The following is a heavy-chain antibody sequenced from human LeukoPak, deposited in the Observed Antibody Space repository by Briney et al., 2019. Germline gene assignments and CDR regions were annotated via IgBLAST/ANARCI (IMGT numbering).Heavy chain of an antibody. CDR2: IGTAGDT. D-gene: IGHD1-26*01. CDR3: ARGWGATEREKTSEYYFDY. Sequence: PGGSLRLSCAASGFTFSSYDMHWVRQATGKGLEWVPAIGTAGDTYYPGSVKGRFTISRENAKNSLYLQMNSLRAGDTAVYYCARGWGATEREKTSEYYFDYWGQGTLVTVSS. J-gene: IGHJ4*02. CDR1: GFTFSSYD. V-gene: IGHV3-13*01.